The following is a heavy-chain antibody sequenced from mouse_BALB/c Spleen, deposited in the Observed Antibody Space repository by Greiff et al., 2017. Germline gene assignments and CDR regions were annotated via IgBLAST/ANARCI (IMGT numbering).Heavy chain of an antibody. J-gene: IGHJ3*01. CDR3: ASGKAVVIKAFAY. Sequence: EVKLQESGPGLVKPSQSLSLTCTVTGYSITSDYAWNWIRQFPGNKLEWMGYISYSGSTSYNPSLKSRISITRDTSKNQFFLQLNSVTTEDTATYYCASGKAVVIKAFAYWGQGTLVTVSA. D-gene: IGHD1-1*01. V-gene: IGHV3-2*02. CDR1: GYSITSDYA. CDR2: ISYSGST.